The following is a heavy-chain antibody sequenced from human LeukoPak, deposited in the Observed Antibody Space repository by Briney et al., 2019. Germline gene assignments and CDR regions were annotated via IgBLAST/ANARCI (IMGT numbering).Heavy chain of an antibody. CDR1: GGSFSGYY. V-gene: IGHV4-34*01. CDR3: AREDTAIAGGYYYMDV. Sequence: SETLSLTCAVYGGSFSGYYWSWIRQPPGKGLEWIGEINHSGSTNYNPSLKSRVTISVDTSKNQFSLKLSSVTAADTAVYYCAREDTAIAGGYYYMDVWGKGTTVTVS. J-gene: IGHJ6*03. D-gene: IGHD5-18*01. CDR2: INHSGST.